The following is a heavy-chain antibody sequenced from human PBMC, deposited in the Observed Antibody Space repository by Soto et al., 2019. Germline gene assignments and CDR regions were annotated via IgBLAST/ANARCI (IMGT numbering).Heavy chain of an antibody. J-gene: IGHJ4*02. Sequence: EVQLVESGGGLVQPGGSLRLSCAASGFTFDDYAMHWVRQGPGKGLEWVSSISWNSGDIVYADSVKGRFTISRDNPKKSLYSEMNGLGAEGTAFYYLAKGKEWGGGRNIWYYFDSWGQGTLVTVSS. CDR3: AKGKEWGGGRNIWYYFDS. V-gene: IGHV3-9*01. CDR1: GFTFDDYA. CDR2: ISWNSGDI. D-gene: IGHD3-3*01.